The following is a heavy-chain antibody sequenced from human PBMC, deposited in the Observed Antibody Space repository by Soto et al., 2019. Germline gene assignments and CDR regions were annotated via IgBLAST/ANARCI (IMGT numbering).Heavy chain of an antibody. CDR3: ASIGPVTTLSGYFDY. D-gene: IGHD4-17*01. CDR1: GGSISSSSYY. CDR2: IYYSGST. V-gene: IGHV4-39*01. Sequence: PSETLSLTCTVSGGSISSSSYYWGWIRQPPGKGLEWIGSIYYSGSTYYNTSLKSRVTISVDTSKNQFSLKLSSVTAADTAVYYCASIGPVTTLSGYFDYWGQGTLVTVSS. J-gene: IGHJ4*02.